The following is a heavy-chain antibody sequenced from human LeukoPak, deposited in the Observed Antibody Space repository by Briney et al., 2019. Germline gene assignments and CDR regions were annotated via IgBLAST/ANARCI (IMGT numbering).Heavy chain of an antibody. Sequence: ASVTVSCKVSGYTLTELSMHWVRQAPGKGLEWMGGFDPEDGETIYAQKFQGRVTMTTDTSTSTAYMELRSLTSDDTAVYYCATDYSYGSGNYRAYDLWGQGTMVTVSS. J-gene: IGHJ3*01. V-gene: IGHV1-24*01. CDR2: FDPEDGET. D-gene: IGHD3-10*01. CDR1: GYTLTELS. CDR3: ATDYSYGSGNYRAYDL.